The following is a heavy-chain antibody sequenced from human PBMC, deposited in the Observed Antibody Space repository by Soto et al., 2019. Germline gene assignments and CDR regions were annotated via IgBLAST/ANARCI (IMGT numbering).Heavy chain of an antibody. Sequence: LETLSLTCAVSGGSIRGYYGSWIRQPPGKGLEWIGYIPYSGSTNYNPSLKNRVTISVDTSKNQFSLKLSFVTAADTAVYYCAREGGVATPIGMDVWGQGTTVTVS. V-gene: IGHV4-59*01. CDR3: AREGGVATPIGMDV. J-gene: IGHJ6*02. CDR1: GGSIRGYY. D-gene: IGHD5-12*01. CDR2: IPYSGST.